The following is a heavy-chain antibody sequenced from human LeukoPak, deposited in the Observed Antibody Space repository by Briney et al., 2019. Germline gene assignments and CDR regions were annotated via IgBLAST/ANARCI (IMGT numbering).Heavy chain of an antibody. CDR3: ARHERSGYLDYYYYYMDV. V-gene: IGHV4-59*08. Sequence: PSETLSPTCTVSGGSINGYYWSRLRQSPQTRVEWIGNVYPDGNSKYTPSLASRVTISADTSRNQVSLTLSSVTAADTAVYYCARHERSGYLDYYYYYMDVWGRGTSVTVSS. CDR1: GGSINGYY. D-gene: IGHD3-3*01. CDR2: VYPDGNS. J-gene: IGHJ6*03.